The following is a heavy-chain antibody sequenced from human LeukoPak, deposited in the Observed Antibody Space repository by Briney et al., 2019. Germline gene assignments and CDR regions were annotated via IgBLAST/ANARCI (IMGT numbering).Heavy chain of an antibody. D-gene: IGHD3/OR15-3a*01. CDR3: ARENIMVSESRSRRPNWFDP. V-gene: IGHV4-39*02. CDR2: IFYSGYT. J-gene: IGHJ5*02. CDR1: GGSISSSSCY. Sequence: SETLSLTCSVSGGSISSSSCYWGWIRQPPGKGLEWIGNIFYSGYTYYNPSLKSRVTISVDTSKNQFSLRLNSVTAADTAVYYCARENIMVSESRSRRPNWFDPWGQGTLVSVSS.